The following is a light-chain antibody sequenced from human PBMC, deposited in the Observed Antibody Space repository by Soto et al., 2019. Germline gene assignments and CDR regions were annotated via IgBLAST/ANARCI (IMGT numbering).Light chain of an antibody. CDR3: QQYHSSPRT. Sequence: PGERANLSCRASQSVSISYLDWYQPKPGQPPRLLIYGAFSRATGIPDRFSGSGSGTDFTLTISRLEPEDFAVYYCQQYHSSPRTFGQGTKVQIK. CDR1: QSVSISY. J-gene: IGKJ1*01. CDR2: GAF. V-gene: IGKV3-20*01.